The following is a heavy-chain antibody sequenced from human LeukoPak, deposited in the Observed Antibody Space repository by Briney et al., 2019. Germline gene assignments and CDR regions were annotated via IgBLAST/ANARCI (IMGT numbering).Heavy chain of an antibody. CDR3: ARMGTMGAASYNSYYYYMDV. D-gene: IGHD2-15*01. Sequence: PGGSLRLSCGGSGFTLSSYWMTWVRQAPGKGLEWVANIKEDRSERHYVDSVKGRFTISRDTAENSLYLQMNSLRAEDTAVYYCARMGTMGAASYNSYYYYMDVWGKGTTVTVSS. J-gene: IGHJ6*03. V-gene: IGHV3-7*01. CDR1: GFTLSSYW. CDR2: IKEDRSER.